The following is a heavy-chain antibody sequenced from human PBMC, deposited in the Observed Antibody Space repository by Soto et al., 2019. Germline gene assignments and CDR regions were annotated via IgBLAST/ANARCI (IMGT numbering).Heavy chain of an antibody. CDR3: ARSVFP. CDR2: FYYSGST. J-gene: IGHJ5*02. V-gene: IGHV4-31*03. Sequence: QVQLQESGPGLVKPSQTLSLTCTVSGGSISTGGYYWNWIRQHPGKGLEWIGYFYYSGSTYYNPSLKTGVTISVQTSKNQSSLKLSSVTAADTAVYYCARSVFPWGQGTLVTVSS. CDR1: GGSISTGGYY.